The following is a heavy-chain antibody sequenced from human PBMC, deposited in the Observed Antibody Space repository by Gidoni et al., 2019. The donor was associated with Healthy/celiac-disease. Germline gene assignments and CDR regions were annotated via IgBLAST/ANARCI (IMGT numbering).Heavy chain of an antibody. CDR3: ARTDSFPNLYYDMDV. V-gene: IGHV3-74*01. D-gene: IGHD3-22*01. J-gene: IGHJ6*02. CDR1: GFTFRSYW. Sequence: VQLVESGGGLVKPGGSLRLSCAASGFTFRSYWMHWVRQAPGKGLVWVSRINSDGSSTSYADSVKGRFTISRDNDKNTLYLQMNSLRAEDTAVYYCARTDSFPNLYYDMDVWGQGTTVTVSS. CDR2: INSDGSST.